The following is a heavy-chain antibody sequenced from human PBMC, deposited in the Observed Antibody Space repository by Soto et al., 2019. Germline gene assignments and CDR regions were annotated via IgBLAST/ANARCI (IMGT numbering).Heavy chain of an antibody. CDR1: GFTFRSFT. V-gene: IGHV3-21*01. J-gene: IGHJ5*02. Sequence: PGGSLRLSCAASGFTFRSFTMNWVRQASGKGLEWVSTISSNNAYIYYTDALRGRFTISRDNAKNSLHLQMNSLRAEDTAVYYCTRDASRDSSARGWFDPWGPGTLVTVSS. CDR3: TRDASRDSSARGWFDP. D-gene: IGHD6-13*01. CDR2: ISSNNAYI.